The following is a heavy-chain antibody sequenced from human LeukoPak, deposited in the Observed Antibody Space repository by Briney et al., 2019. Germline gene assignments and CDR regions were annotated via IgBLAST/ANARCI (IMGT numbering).Heavy chain of an antibody. CDR2: INGSGGST. Sequence: GGSLRLSCAASGFTFSSYSMSWVRQAPGKGLEWVSAINGSGGSTYYADTVKGRFTNSRDNSKNTLYLKMNSLRADDTAVYYCANNYGSRSAVNYYYYGMDAWGQGTTVTVSS. J-gene: IGHJ6*02. CDR1: GFTFSSYS. V-gene: IGHV3-23*01. CDR3: ANNYGSRSAVNYYYYGMDA. D-gene: IGHD3-10*01.